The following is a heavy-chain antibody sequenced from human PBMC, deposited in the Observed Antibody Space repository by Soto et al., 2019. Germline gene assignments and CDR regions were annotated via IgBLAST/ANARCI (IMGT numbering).Heavy chain of an antibody. CDR3: AGGVGYSSSSTQSAAFDI. V-gene: IGHV4-59*01. CDR2: IYYSGST. J-gene: IGHJ3*02. D-gene: IGHD6-6*01. Sequence: QVQLQESGPGLVKPSETLSLTCTVSGGSISSYYWSWIRQPPGKGLEWIGYIYYSGSTNYNPSLKSRVTISVKKSKKQFSLMLSSVTAAETAVYYCAGGVGYSSSSTQSAAFDIWGQGTMVTVSS. CDR1: GGSISSYY.